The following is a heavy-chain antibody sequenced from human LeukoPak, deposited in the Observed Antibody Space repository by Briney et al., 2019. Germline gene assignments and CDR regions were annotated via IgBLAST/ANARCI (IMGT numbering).Heavy chain of an antibody. CDR2: IYYSGST. J-gene: IGHJ4*02. Sequence: PSETLSLTCTVSGGSISSYYGSWIRQPPGKGLEWIGYIYYSGSTNYNPSLKSRVTISVDTSKNQFSLKLSSVTAADTAVYYCARARRGSGGSCYFDYWGQGTLVTVSS. D-gene: IGHD2-15*01. CDR1: GGSISSYY. CDR3: ARARRGSGGSCYFDY. V-gene: IGHV4-59*01.